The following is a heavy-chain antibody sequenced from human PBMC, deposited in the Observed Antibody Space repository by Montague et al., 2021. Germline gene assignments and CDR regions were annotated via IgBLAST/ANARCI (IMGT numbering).Heavy chain of an antibody. CDR1: GYDFRRYD. J-gene: IGHJ5*02. CDR3: VKSAVVVTFYSWIDT. D-gene: IGHD3-22*01. CDR2: ISSTGGAT. V-gene: IGHV3-23*01. Sequence: FRRLSCAVSGYDFRRYDMYWVRQAPGKGLESVSGISSTGGATYYADSVKGRFTISRDNSKDTLSLQMNSLRVEDTAIYYCVKSAVVVTFYSWIDTWGQGTLVTVSS.